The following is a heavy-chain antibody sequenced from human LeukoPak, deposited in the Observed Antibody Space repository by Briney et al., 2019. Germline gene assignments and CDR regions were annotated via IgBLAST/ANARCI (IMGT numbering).Heavy chain of an antibody. CDR1: GFTFSSYA. J-gene: IGHJ6*03. Sequence: GGSLRLSCTASGFTFSSYAMSWVRQAPGKGLEWVSAISGSGGSTYYADSVKGRFTISRDNAKNSLYLQMNSLRAEDTAVYYCARVEAAAGYYYYYMDVWGKGTTVTVSS. CDR3: ARVEAAAGYYYYYMDV. V-gene: IGHV3-23*01. D-gene: IGHD6-13*01. CDR2: ISGSGGST.